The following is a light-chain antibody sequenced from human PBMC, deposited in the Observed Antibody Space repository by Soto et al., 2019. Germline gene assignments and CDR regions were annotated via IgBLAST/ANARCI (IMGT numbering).Light chain of an antibody. J-gene: IGLJ2*01. Sequence: QSVLTQSPSASASLGASVNLTCTLSSGHSSYAIAWHQQQPEKGPRYLMKLNSDGSHSKGDGMPYRFSGSSSGAERYLTTSSLQSEDEADYYCQSGDAVRLFGGGTKVIAL. CDR2: LNSDGSH. V-gene: IGLV4-69*01. CDR3: QSGDAVRL. CDR1: SGHSSYA.